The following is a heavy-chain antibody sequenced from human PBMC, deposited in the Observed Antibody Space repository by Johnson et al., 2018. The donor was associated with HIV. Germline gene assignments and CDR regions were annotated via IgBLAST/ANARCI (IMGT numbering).Heavy chain of an antibody. CDR1: GFTFSNFD. V-gene: IGHV3-30*03. CDR2: ISYDGTKK. CDR3: AREAPGSSGAFDI. D-gene: IGHD1-26*01. J-gene: IGHJ3*02. Sequence: QVQLVESGGGVVQPGRSLRLSCAASGFTFSNFDIHWVRQAPGKGLEWVAGISYDGTKKYFRDSVKGRFTISRDNSKNTLYLQMTSLRAEDTAVYYCAREAPGSSGAFDIWGQGTMVTVSS.